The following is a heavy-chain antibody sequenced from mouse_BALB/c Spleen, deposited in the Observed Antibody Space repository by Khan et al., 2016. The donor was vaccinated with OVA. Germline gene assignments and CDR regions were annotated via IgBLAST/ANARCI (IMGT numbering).Heavy chain of an antibody. CDR3: ARSTYRYAFVY. D-gene: IGHD2-14*01. CDR1: GDSITSGY. CDR2: IIYSGYT. J-gene: IGHJ3*01. V-gene: IGHV3-8*02. Sequence: EMQLQESGPSLVKPSQTLSLTCSVTGDSITSGYWNWIRKFPGNKLEYMGYIIYSGYTYYNPSLQNRISITRHTSKNQYYLQLKSVSDEDTATYYCARSTYRYAFVYWGQGTLVTVSA.